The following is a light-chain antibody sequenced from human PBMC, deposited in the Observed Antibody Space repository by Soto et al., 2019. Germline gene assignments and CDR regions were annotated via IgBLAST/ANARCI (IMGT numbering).Light chain of an antibody. CDR2: DAS. V-gene: IGKV3-11*01. CDR3: QQYSSSPIT. CDR1: QSVSSY. Sequence: EIVFTQCPATLSLSPGERATLSCRASQSVSSYLAWYQQKPGQAPRLLIYDASNRATGIPARFSGGGSGTDFSLTISRLDPEDFAVYYCQQYSSSPITFGQGTRLEI. J-gene: IGKJ5*01.